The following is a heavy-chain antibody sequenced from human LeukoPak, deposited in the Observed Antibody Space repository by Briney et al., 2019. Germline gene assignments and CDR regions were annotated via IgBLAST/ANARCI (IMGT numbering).Heavy chain of an antibody. V-gene: IGHV3-23*01. J-gene: IGHJ4*02. Sequence: PGGSLRLSCAASGFTFSSYAMSWVRQAPGKGLEWVSAISGSGGSTYYADSVKGRFTISRDNSKNTVYLQMNSLRAEDTAVYYCAKGGAYSGSYGGYWGQGTLVTVSS. D-gene: IGHD1-26*01. CDR1: GFTFSSYA. CDR2: ISGSGGST. CDR3: AKGGAYSGSYGGY.